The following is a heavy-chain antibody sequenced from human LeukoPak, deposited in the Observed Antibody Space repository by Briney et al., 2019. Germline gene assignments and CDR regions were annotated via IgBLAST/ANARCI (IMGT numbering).Heavy chain of an antibody. D-gene: IGHD5-18*01. V-gene: IGHV2-70*11. CDR2: IDWDDDE. Sequence: SGPALVKPTQTLTLTCTFFGFSLSTRGMCVSWIRQPPGKALEWLARIDWDDDEYYSTSLKTRLTISKDTSKNQVVLTMTNMDPVDTATYYCARALCGYSYGYDYWGQGTLVTVSS. CDR3: ARALCGYSYGYDY. CDR1: GFSLSTRGMC. J-gene: IGHJ4*02.